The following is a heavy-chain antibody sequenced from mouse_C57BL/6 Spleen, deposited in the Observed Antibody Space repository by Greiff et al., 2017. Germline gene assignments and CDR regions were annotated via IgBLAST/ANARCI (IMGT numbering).Heavy chain of an antibody. CDR3: ARKRGLPYAMDY. Sequence: QVQLKQSGPELVKPGASVKISCKASGYAFSSSWMNWVKQRPGKGLEWIGRIYPGDGDTNYNGKFKGKATLTADKSSSTAYMQLSSLTSEDSAVYFCARKRGLPYAMDYWGQGTSVTVSS. J-gene: IGHJ4*01. V-gene: IGHV1-82*01. D-gene: IGHD2-2*01. CDR2: IYPGDGDT. CDR1: GYAFSSSW.